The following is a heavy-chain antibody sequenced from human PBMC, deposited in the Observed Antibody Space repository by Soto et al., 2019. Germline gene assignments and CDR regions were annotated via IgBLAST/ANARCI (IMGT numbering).Heavy chain of an antibody. CDR2: INPSGGST. CDR1: GYTFTSYY. CDR3: ARESRGYYYDSSGYYPDAFDI. Sequence: ASVKVSCKASGYTFTSYYMHWVRQAPGQGLEWMGIINPSGGSTSYAQKFQGRVTMTRDTSTSTVYMELSSLRSEDTAVYYCARESRGYYYDSSGYYPDAFDIWGQGTMVTVSS. D-gene: IGHD3-22*01. J-gene: IGHJ3*02. V-gene: IGHV1-46*01.